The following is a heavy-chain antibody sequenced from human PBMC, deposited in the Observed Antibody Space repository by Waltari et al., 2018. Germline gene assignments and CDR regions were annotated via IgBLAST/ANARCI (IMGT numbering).Heavy chain of an antibody. CDR3: ARKGTTNAFDI. D-gene: IGHD4-17*01. CDR1: GGTFSSSA. CDR2: IIPIFGTA. J-gene: IGHJ3*02. V-gene: IGHV1-69*05. Sequence: QVQLVQSGAEVKKPGSSVKVSCKASGGTFSSSAISSVRQAPGQGLEWMGGIIPIFGTANYAQKFQGRVTITTDESTSTAYMELSSLRSEDTAVYYCARKGTTNAFDIWGQGTMVTVSS.